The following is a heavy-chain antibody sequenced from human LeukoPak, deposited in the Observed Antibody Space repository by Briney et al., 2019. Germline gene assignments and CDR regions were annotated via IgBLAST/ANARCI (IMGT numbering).Heavy chain of an antibody. CDR2: INPNSGGT. CDR3: ARDLVFGVVIMGA. CDR1: GYTFTGYY. Sequence: AASVKVSCKASGYTFTGYYMHWVRQAPGQGLEWMGWINPNSGGTNYAQKFQGRVTMTRDTSISTAYMELSRLRSDDTAVYYCARDLVFGVVIMGAWGQGTLVTVSS. J-gene: IGHJ5*02. V-gene: IGHV1-2*02. D-gene: IGHD3-3*01.